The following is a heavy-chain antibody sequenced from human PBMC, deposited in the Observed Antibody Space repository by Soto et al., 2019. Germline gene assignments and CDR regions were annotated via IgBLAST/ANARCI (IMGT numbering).Heavy chain of an antibody. V-gene: IGHV5-51*01. CDR1: GYRFASYR. CDR3: ARSFFDKFDY. J-gene: IGHJ5*01. Sequence: GDSLKISCKGSGYRFASYRIAWVRQMPGKGLEWMGIIDPSDSDIRYSPSFQGQVTISADKSTSTAYLQWSSLKASDTAIYYCARSFFDKFDYWGHGTLVTVSS. CDR2: IDPSDSDI. D-gene: IGHD3-3*01.